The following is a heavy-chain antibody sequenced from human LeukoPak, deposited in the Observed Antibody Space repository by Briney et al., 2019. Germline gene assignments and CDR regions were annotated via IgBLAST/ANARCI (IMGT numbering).Heavy chain of an antibody. CDR2: INPNSGGT. CDR1: GYTFTGYY. CDR3: ARAPVDIVATMGFDY. J-gene: IGHJ4*02. V-gene: IGHV1-2*02. Sequence: ASVKVSCKASGYTFTGYYKHWVRQAPGQGLEWMGWINPNSGGTNYAQKFQGRVTMTRDTSISTAYMELSRLRSDDTAVYYCARAPVDIVATMGFDYWGQGTLVTVSS. D-gene: IGHD5-12*01.